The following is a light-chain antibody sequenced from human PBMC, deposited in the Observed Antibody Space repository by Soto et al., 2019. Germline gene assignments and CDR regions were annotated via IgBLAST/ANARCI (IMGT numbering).Light chain of an antibody. J-gene: IGKJ5*01. CDR3: QQYYSTPPA. V-gene: IGKV4-1*01. Sequence: DIVMTQSPDSLAVSLGERATINFNASQMVLYSSNNKNYLAWYQQKPGQPPKLLIYWASTRESGVPDRFSGSGSGTDFTLTISSLQAEDVAVYYCQQYYSTPPAFGQGTRLEI. CDR1: QMVLYSSNNKNY. CDR2: WAS.